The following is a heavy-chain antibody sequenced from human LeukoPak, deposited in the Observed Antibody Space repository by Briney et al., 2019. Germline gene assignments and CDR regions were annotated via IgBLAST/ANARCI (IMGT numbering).Heavy chain of an antibody. CDR1: GYSISSGYY. J-gene: IGHJ4*02. V-gene: IGHV4-38-2*02. Sequence: SETLSLTCTVSGYSISSGYYWGWIRRPPGKGREWIGSIYHSGSTYYNPSLKSRVTISVDTSKNKFSLKLSSVTAADTAVYYCARTLVGATTNWGQGTLVTVSS. CDR2: IYHSGST. CDR3: ARTLVGATTN. D-gene: IGHD1-26*01.